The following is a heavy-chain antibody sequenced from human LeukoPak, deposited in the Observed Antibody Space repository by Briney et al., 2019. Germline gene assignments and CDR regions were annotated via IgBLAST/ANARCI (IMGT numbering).Heavy chain of an antibody. CDR2: ISGSGGST. D-gene: IGHD6-6*01. CDR3: AKDKRQLVGPFDY. CDR1: GFTFSSYA. V-gene: IGHV3-23*01. J-gene: IGHJ4*02. Sequence: QPGGSLRLSCTASGFTFSSYAMSWVRQAPGKGLEWVSAISGSGGSTYYADSVKGRFTISRDNSKNTLYLQMNSLRAEDTAVYYCAKDKRQLVGPFDYWGQGTLVTVSS.